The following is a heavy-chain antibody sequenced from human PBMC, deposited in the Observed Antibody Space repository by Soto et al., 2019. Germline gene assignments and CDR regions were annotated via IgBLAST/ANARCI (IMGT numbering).Heavy chain of an antibody. D-gene: IGHD2-15*01. J-gene: IGHJ3*02. CDR1: GYTFTSYD. CDR3: ARVSSWWYAFDI. Sequence: ASVKVSCKASGYTFTSYDINWVRQATGQGLEWMGWMNPNSGNTGYAQKFQGRVTMTRNTSISTAYMELSSLRSEDTAVYYCARVSSWWYAFDIWGQGTMVTVSS. V-gene: IGHV1-8*01. CDR2: MNPNSGNT.